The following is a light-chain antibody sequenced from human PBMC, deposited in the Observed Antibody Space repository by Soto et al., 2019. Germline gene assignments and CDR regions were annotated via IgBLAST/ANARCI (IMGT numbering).Light chain of an antibody. Sequence: EIVLTQSPGTLSLSPGERAALSCRASQSVSSRDLAWYQQKPGQAPRLLIYGASSRATGIPDRFSGSGSGTDFTLTISILEPEDFAVYYCQQYGSSPQGLAFGGGTKVEIK. CDR1: QSVSSRD. J-gene: IGKJ4*01. CDR2: GAS. V-gene: IGKV3-20*01. CDR3: QQYGSSPQGLA.